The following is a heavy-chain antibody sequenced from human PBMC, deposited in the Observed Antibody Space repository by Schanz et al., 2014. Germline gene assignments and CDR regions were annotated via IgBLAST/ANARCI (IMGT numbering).Heavy chain of an antibody. CDR3: AKDYRTGAIDY. D-gene: IGHD7-27*01. CDR1: GFTVSSNY. J-gene: IGHJ4*02. Sequence: QVQLLESGGGVVQPGGSLRLSCAASGFTVSSNYMSWVRQAPGKGLEWVSYISSGGSDTYYADSVQGRFTISRDNARNSLYLQMNSLRAEDTAVYYCAKDYRTGAIDYWGQGTLVTVSS. CDR2: ISSGGSDT. V-gene: IGHV3-11*04.